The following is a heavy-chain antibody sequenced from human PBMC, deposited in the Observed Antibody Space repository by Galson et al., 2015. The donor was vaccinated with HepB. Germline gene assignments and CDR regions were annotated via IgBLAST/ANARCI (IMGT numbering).Heavy chain of an antibody. D-gene: IGHD5-24*01. CDR3: ARVLSRDGYKFWFDP. J-gene: IGHJ5*02. Sequence: SVKVSCKASGGTFSSYAISWVRQAPGQGLEWMGGIIPIFGIANYAQKFQGRVTITADKSTSTAYMELSSLRSGDTAVYYCARVLSRDGYKFWFDPWGQGTLVTVSS. V-gene: IGHV1-69*10. CDR1: GGTFSSYA. CDR2: IIPIFGIA.